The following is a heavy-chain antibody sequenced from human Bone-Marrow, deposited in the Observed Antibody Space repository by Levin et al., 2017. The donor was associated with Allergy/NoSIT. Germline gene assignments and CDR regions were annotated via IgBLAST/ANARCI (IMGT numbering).Heavy chain of an antibody. J-gene: IGHJ4*02. Sequence: GGSLRLSCAGSGFTYSDFAMSWVRQAPGKGLEWVSALSGSGESPYYADSVRGRFTISRDNSRNTLYLQMNSLRAEDTAMYYCAKDVTATPGTETMLWDYWGRGTLVTVSS. V-gene: IGHV3-23*01. CDR2: LSGSGESP. D-gene: IGHD4-17*01. CDR3: AKDVTATPGTETMLWDY. CDR1: GFTYSDFA.